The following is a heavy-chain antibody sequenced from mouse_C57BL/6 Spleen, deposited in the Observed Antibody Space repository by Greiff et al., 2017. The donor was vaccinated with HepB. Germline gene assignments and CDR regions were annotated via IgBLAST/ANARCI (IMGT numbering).Heavy chain of an antibody. V-gene: IGHV14-4*01. Sequence: VQLQQSGAELVRPGASVKLSCTASGFNIKDDYMHWVKQRPEQGLEWIGWIDPENGDTEYASKFQGKATITADTSSNTAYLQLSSLTSEDTAVYNCTTPITTVVAPFDYWGQGTTLTVSS. CDR3: TTPITTVVAPFDY. J-gene: IGHJ2*01. D-gene: IGHD1-1*01. CDR1: GFNIKDDY. CDR2: IDPENGDT.